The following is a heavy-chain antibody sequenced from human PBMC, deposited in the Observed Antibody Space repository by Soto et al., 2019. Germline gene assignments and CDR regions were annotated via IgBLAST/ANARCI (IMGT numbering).Heavy chain of an antibody. CDR2: IIPIFGTA. Sequence: GASVKVSCKASGGTFSSYAISWVRQAPGQGLEWMGGIIPIFGTANYAQKFQGRVTITADESTSTAYMELSSLRSEDTAVYYCARVRYYYGSGSRYYFDYWGQGTLVTVSS. J-gene: IGHJ4*02. CDR1: GGTFSSYA. D-gene: IGHD3-10*01. V-gene: IGHV1-69*13. CDR3: ARVRYYYGSGSRYYFDY.